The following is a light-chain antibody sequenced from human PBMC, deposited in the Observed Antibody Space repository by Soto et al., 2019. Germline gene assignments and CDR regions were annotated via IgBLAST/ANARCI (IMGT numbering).Light chain of an antibody. CDR2: EVS. J-gene: IGLJ2*01. V-gene: IGLV2-14*01. CDR1: SSDIGGYNY. CDR3: SSYTSSSPVV. Sequence: QSALTEPASVCGSPGQSITISCTGTSSDIGGYNYVSWYQQHPGKAPKLMIYEVSNRPSGVSNRFSGSKSGNTASLTISGLQAEDEADYYCSSYTSSSPVVFGGGTKLTCL.